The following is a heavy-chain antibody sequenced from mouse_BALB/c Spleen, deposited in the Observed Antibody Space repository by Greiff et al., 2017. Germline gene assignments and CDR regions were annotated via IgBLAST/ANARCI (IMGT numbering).Heavy chain of an antibody. V-gene: IGHV1-15*01. CDR2: IDPETGGT. CDR3: TTLDYAMDY. CDR1: GYTFTDYE. J-gene: IGHJ4*01. Sequence: LVESGAELVRPGASVTLSCKASGYTFTDYEMHWVKQTPVHGLEWIGAIDPETGGTAYNQKFKGKATLTADKSSSTAYMELRSLTSEDSAVYYCTTLDYAMDYWGQGTSVTVSS.